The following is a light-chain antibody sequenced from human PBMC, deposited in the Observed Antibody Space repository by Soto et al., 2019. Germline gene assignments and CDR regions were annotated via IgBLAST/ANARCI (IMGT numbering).Light chain of an antibody. CDR3: QQGASFPFT. Sequence: DIQMTQSPSSVSASVGDRVTITCRASQGIINYLAWYQQRLVKAPNLLIYGASSLQSGVPSRFCGSGSGTEFNLTINSLQPADSATYYCQQGASFPFTFGPGTTVNI. CDR2: GAS. V-gene: IGKV1-12*01. CDR1: QGIINY. J-gene: IGKJ3*01.